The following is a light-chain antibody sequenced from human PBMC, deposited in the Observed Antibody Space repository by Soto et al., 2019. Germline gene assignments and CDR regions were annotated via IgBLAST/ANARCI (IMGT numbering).Light chain of an antibody. CDR3: QQYNSWPPIT. V-gene: IGKV3-15*01. CDR2: GAS. CDR1: QSVRTK. J-gene: IGKJ5*01. Sequence: EIVMTQSPGTLYVSPEEGATLLCRASQSVRTKLAWYQQRAGQAPRLLMYGASTRATGIPDRFSGSGSGTEFTLTLSSLQSEDFAFYYCQQYNSWPPITFGQGTRLEIK.